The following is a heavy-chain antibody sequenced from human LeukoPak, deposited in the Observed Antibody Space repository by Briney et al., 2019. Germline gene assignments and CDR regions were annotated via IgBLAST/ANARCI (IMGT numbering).Heavy chain of an antibody. Sequence: GGSLRLSCAAPGFTFSSYAMSWVRQAPGKGLEWVSAISGSGGSTYYADSVKGRFTISRDNSKNTLYLQMNSLRAEDTAVYYCAKPQNTYYYDSSGYYSYFDYWGQGTLVTVSS. V-gene: IGHV3-23*01. D-gene: IGHD3-22*01. CDR2: ISGSGGST. CDR3: AKPQNTYYYDSSGYYSYFDY. J-gene: IGHJ4*02. CDR1: GFTFSSYA.